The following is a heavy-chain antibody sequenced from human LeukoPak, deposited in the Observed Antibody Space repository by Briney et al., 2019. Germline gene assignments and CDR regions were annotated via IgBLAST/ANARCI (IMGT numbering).Heavy chain of an antibody. V-gene: IGHV1-2*02. CDR1: GYTFIGFY. CDR2: INPNGGGT. CDR3: ARDQRQQLILGWLDP. Sequence: ASVTVSCKTSGYTFIGFYIHWVRQAPGQGLEWMGWINPNGGGTHYAQKFLRRVTMTSDTSVTTAYMELSSLTSDDTAVYYCARDQRQQLILGWLDPWGQGALVTVSS. J-gene: IGHJ5*02. D-gene: IGHD6-13*01.